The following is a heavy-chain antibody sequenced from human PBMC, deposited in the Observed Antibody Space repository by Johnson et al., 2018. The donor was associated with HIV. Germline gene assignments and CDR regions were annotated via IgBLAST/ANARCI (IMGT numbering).Heavy chain of an antibody. Sequence: VQLVESGGGVVQPGRSLRLSCAASGFTFSSYAMHWVRQAPGKGLEWVAVISYDGSNKYYADSVKGRFTISRDNSKNTLYLQMNSLRAEDTAVYYCARYCGGGCYPHYDALDLWGQGTMVTVSS. CDR1: GFTFSSYA. CDR3: ARYCGGGCYPHYDALDL. D-gene: IGHD2-21*01. CDR2: ISYDGSNK. V-gene: IGHV3-30*04. J-gene: IGHJ3*01.